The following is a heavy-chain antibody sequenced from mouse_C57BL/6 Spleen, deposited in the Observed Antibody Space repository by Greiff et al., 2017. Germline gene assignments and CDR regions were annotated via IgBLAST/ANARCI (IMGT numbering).Heavy chain of an antibody. CDR2: INPYNGGT. J-gene: IGHJ4*01. V-gene: IGHV1-19*01. CDR3: AREATVVTAYAMDY. D-gene: IGHD2-2*01. Sequence: EVQLQQSGPVLVKPGASVKMSCKASGYTFTDYYMNWVKQSPGKSLEWIGVINPYNGGTSYNQKFKGKATLTVDKSSSTAYMELNSLTSEDSAVYYCAREATVVTAYAMDYWGQGTSVTGSS. CDR1: GYTFTDYY.